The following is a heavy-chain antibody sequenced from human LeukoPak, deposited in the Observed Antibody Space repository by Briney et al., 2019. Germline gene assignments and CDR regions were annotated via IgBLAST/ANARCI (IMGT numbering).Heavy chain of an antibody. D-gene: IGHD3-22*01. CDR3: ARRTGYHYDSSGYYFDY. Sequence: GGSLRLSCAASGFTFSSYGMHWVRQAPGKGLEWVAFIRYDGSNKYYADSVKGRFTISRDNSKNTLYLQMNSLRAEDTAVYYCARRTGYHYDSSGYYFDYWGQGTLVTVSS. CDR2: IRYDGSNK. J-gene: IGHJ4*02. CDR1: GFTFSSYG. V-gene: IGHV3-30*02.